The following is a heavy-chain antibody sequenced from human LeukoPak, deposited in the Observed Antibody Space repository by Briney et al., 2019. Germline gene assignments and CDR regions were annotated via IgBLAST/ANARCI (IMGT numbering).Heavy chain of an antibody. CDR1: GFTFRSYG. Sequence: GRSLRLSCAASGFTFRSYGMHWVRQAPGKGLEWVAIIWYDGSNKYYADSVKGRITISRDNSKNTLYLQMNSLRAEDTAVYYCASLLSRYSGYDFDYWGQGTLVTVSS. V-gene: IGHV3-33*01. D-gene: IGHD5-12*01. CDR3: ASLLSRYSGYDFDY. CDR2: IWYDGSNK. J-gene: IGHJ4*02.